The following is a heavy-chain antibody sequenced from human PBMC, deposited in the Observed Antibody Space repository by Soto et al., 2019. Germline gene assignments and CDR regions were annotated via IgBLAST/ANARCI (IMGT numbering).Heavy chain of an antibody. V-gene: IGHV4-31*03. CDR3: AREGVGPSGGYYYGMDV. D-gene: IGHD1-26*01. CDR2: IYYSGST. J-gene: IGHJ6*02. Sequence: SETLSLTCTVSGASISSGGYYWSWIRQHPGKGLEWIGYIYYSGSTYYNPSLKSRVTISVDTSKNQFSLKLSSVTAADTAVYYCAREGVGPSGGYYYGMDVWGQGTTVTVSS. CDR1: GASISSGGYY.